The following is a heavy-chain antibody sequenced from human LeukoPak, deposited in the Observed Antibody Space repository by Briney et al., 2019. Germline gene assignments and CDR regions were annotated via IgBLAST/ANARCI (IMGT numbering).Heavy chain of an antibody. CDR3: TTEEAGWYYFDY. CDR1: GFTFSNAW. V-gene: IGHV3-15*01. J-gene: IGHJ4*02. Sequence: PGGSLRLSCAASGFTFSNAWMSWVRQAPGKGLEWVGRIKSKTDGGTTDYAAPVKGRFTISRDDSKNTLYLQMNSLKTEDTAVYYCTTEEAGWYYFDYWGQGTLVTVSS. CDR2: IKSKTDGGTT.